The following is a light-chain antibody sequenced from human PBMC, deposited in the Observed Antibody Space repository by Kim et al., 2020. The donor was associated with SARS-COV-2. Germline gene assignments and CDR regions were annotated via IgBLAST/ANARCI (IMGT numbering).Light chain of an antibody. CDR3: GTWDTSLNTVV. J-gene: IGLJ3*02. CDR1: TSNIGNNY. Sequence: PPSFSSSPFPPFTLSCSGSTSNIGNNYVSWYQQLPGIAPKLLIYDNNKRPSVIPDRFSGSKSGTSATLGITGLQTGDEGDYYCGTWDTSLNTVVFGGGTQLTVL. V-gene: IGLV1-51*01. CDR2: DNN.